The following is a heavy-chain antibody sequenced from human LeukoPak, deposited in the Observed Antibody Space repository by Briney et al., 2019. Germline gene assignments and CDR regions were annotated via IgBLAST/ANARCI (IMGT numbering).Heavy chain of an antibody. CDR1: GFTFSSYA. Sequence: GGSLRLSCAASGFTFSSYAMSWVRQSPGKGLEWVSAISGSGGTTYYADYVKGRFTISRDNAKNSVYLQMNSLRAGDAAVYYCARIGYSSSCTDYWGQGTLVTVSS. D-gene: IGHD2-2*01. CDR3: ARIGYSSSCTDY. CDR2: ISGSGGTT. J-gene: IGHJ4*02. V-gene: IGHV3-23*01.